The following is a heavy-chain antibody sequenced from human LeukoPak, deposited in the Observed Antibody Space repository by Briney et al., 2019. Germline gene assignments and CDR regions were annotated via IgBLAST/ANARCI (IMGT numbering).Heavy chain of an antibody. CDR3: TRSNPGVPSCY. CDR1: DDSMNNYY. Sequence: PSETLFLTRTVSDDSMNNYYWSWIRQPPGKGLEWIGNIYNSGRTNYNPSLKSRVTISVDTSKNQFSLILRSLTATDTAMYYCTRSNPGVPSCYWGQGALVTVSS. D-gene: IGHD2-8*01. J-gene: IGHJ4*02. CDR2: IYNSGRT. V-gene: IGHV4-4*08.